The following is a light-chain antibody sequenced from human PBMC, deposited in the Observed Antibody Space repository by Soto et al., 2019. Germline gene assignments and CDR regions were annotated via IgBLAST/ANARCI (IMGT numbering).Light chain of an antibody. V-gene: IGKV2D-29*01. J-gene: IGKJ2*01. CDR3: MQRLHRPYT. CDR2: EVS. Sequence: DIVVTQTPLSLSVIPGQPASLSCNSSQTLQHSDGETYVYWXLQRPGHPPQRLISEVSNRFSGVPDRFSGSGSGTHCTLKISRVEADDVGLYYCMQRLHRPYTFGQGTKVDIK. CDR1: QTLQHSDGETY.